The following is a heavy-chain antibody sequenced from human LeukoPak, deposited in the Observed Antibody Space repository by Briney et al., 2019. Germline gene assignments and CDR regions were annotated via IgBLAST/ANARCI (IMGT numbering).Heavy chain of an antibody. Sequence: GASVKVSCKASGYNFTSYAMHWVRQAPGQRLEWMGWINAGNGNTKYSQKFQGRVTITRDTSASTAYMELSSLRSEDTAVYFCARLDCSGGSCYSYFDYWGQGTLVTVSS. D-gene: IGHD2-15*01. CDR3: ARLDCSGGSCYSYFDY. V-gene: IGHV1-3*01. CDR1: GYNFTSYA. CDR2: INAGNGNT. J-gene: IGHJ4*02.